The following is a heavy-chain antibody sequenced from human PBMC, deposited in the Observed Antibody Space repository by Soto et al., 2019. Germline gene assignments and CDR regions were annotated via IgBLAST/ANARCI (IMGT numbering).Heavy chain of an antibody. CDR1: GFTFSSYA. V-gene: IGHV3-30-3*01. CDR2: ISYDGSNK. J-gene: IGHJ6*02. D-gene: IGHD2-21*02. CDR3: ARESCGGDCYLYYYGMDV. Sequence: GGSLRLSCAASGFTFSSYAMHWVRQAPGKGLEWVAVISYDGSNKYYADSVKGRFTISRDNSKNTLYLQMNSLRAEDTAVYYCARESCGGDCYLYYYGMDVWGQGTTVTVSS.